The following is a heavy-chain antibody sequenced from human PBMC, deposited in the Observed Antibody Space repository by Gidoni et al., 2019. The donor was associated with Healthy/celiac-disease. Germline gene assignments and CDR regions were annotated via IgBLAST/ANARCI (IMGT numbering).Heavy chain of an antibody. CDR1: GFNVSRHY. CDR2: IYSGVST. J-gene: IGHJ6*03. Sequence: EVQLVESGGGLIQPGGSLRLSCAASGFNVSRHYMICVRQAPGKGLEWVSVIYSGVSTYYEDSVKGRLNISRDNSKNTLYLQMNSLRAEDTAGYYCGRGGGSGRGSHMDVWGKGTTVTGSS. V-gene: IGHV3-53*01. CDR3: GRGGGSGRGSHMDV. D-gene: IGHD2-15*01.